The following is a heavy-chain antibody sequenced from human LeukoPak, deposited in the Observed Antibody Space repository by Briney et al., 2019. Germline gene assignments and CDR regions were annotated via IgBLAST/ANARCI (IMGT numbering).Heavy chain of an antibody. CDR1: GYTFTSYD. V-gene: IGHV1-46*01. D-gene: IGHD5-12*01. CDR2: INPSGGST. Sequence: ASVKVSCKASGYTFTSYDINWVRQATGQGLEWMGIINPSGGSTSYAQKFQGRVTMTRDTSTSTVYMELSSLRSEDTAVYYCARDAIRGYYYMDVWGKGTTVTVSS. J-gene: IGHJ6*03. CDR3: ARDAIRGYYYMDV.